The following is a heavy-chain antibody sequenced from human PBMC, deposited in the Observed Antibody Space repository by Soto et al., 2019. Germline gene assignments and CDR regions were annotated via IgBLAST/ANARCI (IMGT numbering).Heavy chain of an antibody. CDR2: ISFDGSNQ. V-gene: IGHV3-30*12. CDR3: ARDASLCHSTCSGLES. J-gene: IGHJ4*02. CDR1: GFSFDSFG. Sequence: PGGSLRLSCLASGFSFDSFGMHWVRQAPGKGLEWVALISFDGSNQYYADSVTGRFLISRDNFKNTLFLQVNSLRAEDTAMYYCARDASLCHSTCSGLESWGLGTLVTVSS. D-gene: IGHD2-2*01.